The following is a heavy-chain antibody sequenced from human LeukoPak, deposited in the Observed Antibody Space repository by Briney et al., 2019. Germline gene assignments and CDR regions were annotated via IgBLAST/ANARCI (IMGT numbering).Heavy chain of an antibody. CDR2: INHSGST. V-gene: IGHV4-34*01. Sequence: PSETLSLTCAVYGGSFSGYYWSWIRQPPGKGLECIGEINHSGSTNYNPSLKTRVTISVDTSKNQFSLKLSSVTAADTAVYYCARGGYYYDSSAYYYYYYYMDVWGKGTTVTVSS. CDR1: GGSFSGYY. D-gene: IGHD3-22*01. J-gene: IGHJ6*03. CDR3: ARGGYYYDSSAYYYYYYYMDV.